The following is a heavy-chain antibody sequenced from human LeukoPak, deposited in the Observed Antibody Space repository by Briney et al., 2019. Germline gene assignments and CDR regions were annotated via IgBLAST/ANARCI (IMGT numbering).Heavy chain of an antibody. CDR3: ARVVRIAAAGTNWFDP. CDR1: GGSFSGYY. D-gene: IGHD6-13*01. V-gene: IGHV4-59*01. Sequence: NSSETLSLTCAVYGGSFSGYYWSWIRQPPGKGLEWIGYIYYSGSTNYNPSLKSRVTISVDTSKNQFSLKLSSVTAADTAVYYCARVVRIAAAGTNWFDPWGQGTLVTVSS. CDR2: IYYSGST. J-gene: IGHJ5*02.